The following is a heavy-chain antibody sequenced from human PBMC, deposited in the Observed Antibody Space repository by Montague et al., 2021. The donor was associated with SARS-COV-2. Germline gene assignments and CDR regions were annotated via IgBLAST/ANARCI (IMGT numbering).Heavy chain of an antibody. CDR3: ARDPSRQLLLDPVSDYYYGMDV. D-gene: IGHD2-2*02. CDR2: IYYSGST. J-gene: IGHJ6*02. V-gene: IGHV4-39*07. Sequence: SETLSLTCTVSGGPISSSSYYWGWIRQPPGKGLEWIGSIYYSGSTSYNPSHKSRVTISVDTSKNQFSLKLNSVTAADTAVYYCARDPSRQLLLDPVSDYYYGMDVWGQGATVTVSS. CDR1: GGPISSSSYY.